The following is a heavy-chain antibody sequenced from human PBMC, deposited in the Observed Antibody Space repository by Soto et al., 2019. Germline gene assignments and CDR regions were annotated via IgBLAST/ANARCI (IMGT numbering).Heavy chain of an antibody. Sequence: PSETLSLTCVVSGGPVSGDDLYWSWIRHLPGKGLEWIANVYHTGTTYYNPSLKSRVSMSVDTSQNQFSLILASVTAADTATYFCARDRPVGPYAYKGDQGMDVWGQGTTVTV. CDR2: VYHTGTT. CDR1: GGPVSGDDLY. D-gene: IGHD3-16*01. CDR3: ARDRPVGPYAYKGDQGMDV. V-gene: IGHV4-30-4*08. J-gene: IGHJ6*02.